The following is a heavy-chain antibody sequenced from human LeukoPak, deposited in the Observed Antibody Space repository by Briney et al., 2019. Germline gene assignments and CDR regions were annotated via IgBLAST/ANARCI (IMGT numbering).Heavy chain of an antibody. CDR2: IIPIFGTA. CDR1: GGTFSSYA. D-gene: IGHD5-12*01. Sequence: SVKVSCKASGGTFSSYAISWVRQAPGQGLEWMGGIIPIFGTANYAQKFQGRVTITADESTSTAYLELSSLRSEDTAVYYCARAGYSGYDPFDYWGQGTLVTVSS. J-gene: IGHJ4*02. CDR3: ARAGYSGYDPFDY. V-gene: IGHV1-69*13.